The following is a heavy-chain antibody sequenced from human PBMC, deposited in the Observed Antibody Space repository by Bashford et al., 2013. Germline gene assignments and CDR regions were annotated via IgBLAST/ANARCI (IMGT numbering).Heavy chain of an antibody. D-gene: IGHD2-21*01. CDR1: NGSVDYFY. CDR3: ARGDCGVNCPGSNWFDS. Sequence: SETLSLTCTVSNGSVDYFYWSWLRQSPGKALEWIGFVYYTGATKYNPEFGSRVSISIDTSNNEFSLNLASVTAADTAVYYCARGDCGVNCPGSNWFDSWGQGRLVTVSS. CDR2: VYYTGAT. V-gene: IGHV4-59*08. J-gene: IGHJ5*01.